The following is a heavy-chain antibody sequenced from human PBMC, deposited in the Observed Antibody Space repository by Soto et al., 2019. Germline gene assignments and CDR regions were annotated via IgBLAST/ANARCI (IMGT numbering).Heavy chain of an antibody. V-gene: IGHV1-18*01. J-gene: IGHJ6*02. CDR1: GYTFTTYG. D-gene: IGHD3-10*01. CDR3: TREGSAPYYYYAMDA. CDR2: INTHNGNT. Sequence: ASVKVSCKASGYTFTTYGISWVRRAPGEGLEWLGWINTHNGNTNYAQNLQGRVFMTADTSTNTAYMELRSLRSDDTAIYYCTREGSAPYYYYAMDAWGQGNTVTFSS.